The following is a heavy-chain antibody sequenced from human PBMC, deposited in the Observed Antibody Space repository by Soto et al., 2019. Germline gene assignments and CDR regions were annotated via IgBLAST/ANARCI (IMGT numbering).Heavy chain of an antibody. CDR2: ISHDGVNR. V-gene: IGHV3-30-3*01. CDR3: ARGLKFSHKDALDI. J-gene: IGHJ3*02. Sequence: PGGSLRLSCAASGFSLRNYAMHWVRQAPGKGLEWVAVISHDGVNRYYADSVKGRYTISRKNSRNMLSLEMNSPRLEDTAVYYCARGLKFSHKDALDIWGQGTTVTVSS. CDR1: GFSLRNYA.